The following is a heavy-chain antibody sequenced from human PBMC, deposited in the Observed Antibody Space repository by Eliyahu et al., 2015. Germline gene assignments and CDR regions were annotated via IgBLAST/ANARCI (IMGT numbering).Heavy chain of an antibody. V-gene: IGHV4-31*03. Sequence: QVQLQESGPGLVKPSQTLSLTCTVSGXSISSGXYYWXWIRQHPGKGLEWIGXXXYXGSTYYNPSLKSRVTISVDTSKNQFSLKLSSVTAADTAVYYCASLCSGGSCYPWRYFDYWGQGTLVTVSS. D-gene: IGHD2-15*01. J-gene: IGHJ4*02. CDR3: ASLCSGGSCYPWRYFDY. CDR1: GXSISSGXYY. CDR2: XXYXGST.